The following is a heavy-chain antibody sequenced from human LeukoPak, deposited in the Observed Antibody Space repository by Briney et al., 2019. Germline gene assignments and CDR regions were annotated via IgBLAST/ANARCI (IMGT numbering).Heavy chain of an antibody. CDR1: GFTFSNHY. J-gene: IGHJ6*03. D-gene: IGHD3-3*01. CDR3: ARHGGRLTLLGVAQVRYYMDV. CDR2: ITSGSSYE. V-gene: IGHV3-21*01. Sequence: TTGGSLRLSCVASGFTFSNHYMNWVRQAPGKGLEWVASITSGSSYEFYADSVQGRFTISRDNAKNSLYLQMSSLGAEDTAVYYCARHGGRLTLLGVAQVRYYMDVWGKGTTVTVSS.